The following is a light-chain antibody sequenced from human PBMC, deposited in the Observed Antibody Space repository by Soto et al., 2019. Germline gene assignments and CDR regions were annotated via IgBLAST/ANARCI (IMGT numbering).Light chain of an antibody. CDR1: QSVRSN. CDR3: QQYNNWPWT. J-gene: IGKJ1*01. Sequence: EIVMTQSPATLSVFPGERATLSCRASQSVRSNLAWYQQKPGQAHRLLIYAASTRATGIPARFSASGSGTELTLTISSLQSEDFAVYYCQQYNNWPWTFGQGTKVDI. CDR2: AAS. V-gene: IGKV3-15*01.